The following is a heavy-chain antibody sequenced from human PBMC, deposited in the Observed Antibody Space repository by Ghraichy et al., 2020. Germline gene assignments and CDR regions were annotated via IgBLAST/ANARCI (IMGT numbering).Heavy chain of an antibody. CDR2: INPSGGST. CDR1: GYTFTSYY. CDR3: ARLGRNEMATIYYYYYGMDV. Sequence: ASVKVSCKASGYTFTSYYMHWVRQAPGQGLEWMGIINPSGGSTSYAQKFQGRVTMTRDTSTSTVYMELSSLRSEDTAVYYCARLGRNEMATIYYYYYGMDVWGQGTTVTVSS. D-gene: IGHD5-24*01. J-gene: IGHJ6*02. V-gene: IGHV1-46*01.